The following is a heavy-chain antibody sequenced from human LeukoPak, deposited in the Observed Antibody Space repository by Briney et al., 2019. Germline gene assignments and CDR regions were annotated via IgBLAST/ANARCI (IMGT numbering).Heavy chain of an antibody. Sequence: GSLRLSCAASGFTFSDYYMSWIRQPPGKGLEWIGSIFYTGSTYYDPSLKGRVTISVDTSKNQFSLKLSSVTAADTAVYYCARDHSSASYTYYYYYIDVWGKGTTVTVSS. CDR2: IFYTGST. CDR3: ARDHSSASYTYYYYYIDV. D-gene: IGHD1-26*01. J-gene: IGHJ6*03. CDR1: GFTFSDYY. V-gene: IGHV4-38-2*02.